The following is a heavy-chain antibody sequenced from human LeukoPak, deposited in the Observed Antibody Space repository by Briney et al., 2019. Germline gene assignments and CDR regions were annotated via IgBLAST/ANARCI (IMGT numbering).Heavy chain of an antibody. Sequence: GGSLRLSCAAPGFTFSHAWMSWVRQAPGKGLEWVGRIKSKTDGGTTDYAAPVKGRFTISRDDSKNTLYLQMNSLKTEDTAVYYCTTASRGSLLYYYYGMDVWGQGTTVTVSS. J-gene: IGHJ6*02. CDR3: TTASRGSLLYYYYGMDV. D-gene: IGHD2/OR15-2a*01. CDR1: GFTFSHAW. CDR2: IKSKTDGGTT. V-gene: IGHV3-15*01.